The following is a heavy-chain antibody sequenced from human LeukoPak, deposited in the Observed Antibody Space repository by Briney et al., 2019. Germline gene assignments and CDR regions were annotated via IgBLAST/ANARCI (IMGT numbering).Heavy chain of an antibody. Sequence: GGSLTLSCAAYGLSLDDYVMSWVRQAPEKGLEWVSGLNWNGGSTGYAASVKGRCTISRDNAKNSLYLQMNSLRAEDTALYYCTRAWFTRLRELSPDRAFDYWGQGTLVTVSS. D-gene: IGHD3-16*02. J-gene: IGHJ4*02. CDR1: GLSLDDYV. V-gene: IGHV3-20*04. CDR2: LNWNGGST. CDR3: TRAWFTRLRELSPDRAFDY.